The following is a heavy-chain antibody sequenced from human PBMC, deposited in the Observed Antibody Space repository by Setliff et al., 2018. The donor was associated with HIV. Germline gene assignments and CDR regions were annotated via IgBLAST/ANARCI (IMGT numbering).Heavy chain of an antibody. CDR3: ARGFKNEYEFSGYMDV. CDR1: GFSFSGYS. J-gene: IGHJ6*03. D-gene: IGHD2-15*01. V-gene: IGHV3-48*01. CDR2: ISSSSSTI. Sequence: GGSLRLSCAASGFSFSGYSMNWVRQAPGRGLEWLSYISSSSSTIYYADSAKGRFTISRDTSKRQVFLKVPFVDAADTAVYFCARGFKNEYEFSGYMDVWGNGTMVTVSS.